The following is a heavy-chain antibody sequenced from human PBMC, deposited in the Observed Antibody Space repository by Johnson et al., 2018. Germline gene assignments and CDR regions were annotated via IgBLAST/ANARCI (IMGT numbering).Heavy chain of an antibody. V-gene: IGHV3-21*01. CDR1: GFSFRSYT. Sequence: VQLVESGGGLVTXGGSXRLXCEASGFSFRSYTMNWVRQAPGKGLEWVSSISSSSTDMYYTDSVKGRFPISRDNANKSLYLQMNTLRAEDTAVYYCVRSLGYYYNMDVWGQGNTVTVSS. CDR2: ISSSSTDM. J-gene: IGHJ6*02. CDR3: VRSLGYYYNMDV.